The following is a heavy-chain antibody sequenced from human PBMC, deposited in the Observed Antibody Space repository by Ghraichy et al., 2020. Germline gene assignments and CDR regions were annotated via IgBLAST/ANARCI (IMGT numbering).Heavy chain of an antibody. J-gene: IGHJ6*02. Sequence: SETLSLTCTVSGGSISNYYWSWVRQPPGKGLEWIGYVYSSGSTNYNPSPKSRVTISLDTSKKQFPLRLNAVTAADAPAYYCSRDRSYESSGPSPQTYYYGMDVWGQGTTVTVSS. D-gene: IGHD3-22*01. CDR3: SRDRSYESSGPSPQTYYYGMDV. CDR1: GGSISNYY. CDR2: VYSSGST. V-gene: IGHV4-59*01.